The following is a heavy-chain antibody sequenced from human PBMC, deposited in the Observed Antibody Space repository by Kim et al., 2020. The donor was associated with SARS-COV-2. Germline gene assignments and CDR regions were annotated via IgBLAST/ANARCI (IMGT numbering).Heavy chain of an antibody. V-gene: IGHV1-2*05. Sequence: ASVKVSCKASGYTFTGYYMHWVRQAPGQGLEWMGRINPNSGGTNYAQKFQGRVTMTRDTSISTAYMELSRLRSDDTVVYYCARASSLSGYSSGWYSFDYWGQGTLVTVSS. CDR2: INPNSGGT. D-gene: IGHD6-19*01. CDR3: ARASSLSGYSSGWYSFDY. CDR1: GYTFTGYY. J-gene: IGHJ4*01.